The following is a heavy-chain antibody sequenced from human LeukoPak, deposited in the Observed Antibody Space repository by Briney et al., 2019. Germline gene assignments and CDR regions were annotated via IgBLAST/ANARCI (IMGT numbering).Heavy chain of an antibody. D-gene: IGHD4-17*01. CDR1: GFTFSSYS. CDR3: ARGPFTTDLDY. J-gene: IGHJ4*02. Sequence: GGSLRLSCAASGFTFSSYSMNWVRQAPGKGLEWVSYISSSGSTIYYADSVKGRFTISRDNAKNSLYLQMNSLRAEDTAVYYCARGPFTTDLDYWGQGTLVTVSS. V-gene: IGHV3-48*03. CDR2: ISSSGSTI.